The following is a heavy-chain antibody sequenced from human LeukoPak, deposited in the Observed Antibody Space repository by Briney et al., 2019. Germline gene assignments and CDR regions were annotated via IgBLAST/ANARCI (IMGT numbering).Heavy chain of an antibody. CDR1: GGSISSYY. J-gene: IGHJ4*02. V-gene: IGHV4-59*08. CDR2: IYYSGST. CDR3: ARHSSGSGGAFQY. Sequence: SETLSLTCTVSGGSISSYYWSWIRQPPGKGLEWIGYIYYSGSTNYNPSLTSRVTISEDTSKNQLSLKLGSVTAADTAVYYCARHSSGSGGAFQYWGQGTPVTVSP. D-gene: IGHD6-19*01.